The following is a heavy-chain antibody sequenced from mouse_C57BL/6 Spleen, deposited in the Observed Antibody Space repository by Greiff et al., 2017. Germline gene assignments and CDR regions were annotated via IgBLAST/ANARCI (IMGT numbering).Heavy chain of an antibody. CDR2: ISSGSSTI. V-gene: IGHV5-17*01. CDR3: AKHYGSRMGCFDY. J-gene: IGHJ2*01. D-gene: IGHD1-1*01. Sequence: EVQLLESGGGLVKPGASLKLSCAASGFTFSDYGMHWVRQAPEKGLEWVAYISSGSSTIYYADTVKGRFTISRDNAENTLFLQRTSLRSEDTAMYYCAKHYGSRMGCFDYWGQGTPLTVSS. CDR1: GFTFSDYG.